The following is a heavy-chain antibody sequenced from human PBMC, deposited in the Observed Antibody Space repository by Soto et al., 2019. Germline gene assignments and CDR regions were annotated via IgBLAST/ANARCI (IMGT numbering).Heavy chain of an antibody. CDR2: IYYSGST. J-gene: IGHJ3*02. V-gene: IGHV4-59*01. Sequence: QVQLQESGPGLVKPSETLSLTCTVSGGSISSYYWSWIRQPPGKGLEWIGYIYYSGSTNYNPSLKSRVTISVDTSKNQFSLKLSSVTAADTAVYYSARAILTGYYNVIDAFDIWGQGTMVTVSS. CDR3: ARAILTGYYNVIDAFDI. D-gene: IGHD3-9*01. CDR1: GGSISSYY.